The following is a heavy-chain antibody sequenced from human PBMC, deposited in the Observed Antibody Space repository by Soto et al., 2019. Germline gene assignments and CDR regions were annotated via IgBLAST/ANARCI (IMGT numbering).Heavy chain of an antibody. V-gene: IGHV2-5*02. CDR3: AHKGPDNWFDP. CDR1: GFSLSTHGEG. CDR2: IFWDDDK. Sequence: SGPTLVNPTQTLTLTCTFAGFSLSTHGEGVGWIRQPPGKALEWLAPIFWDDDKRYSPSLKSRLTITKDTSKNQVDHTMTNRDPVDTATYYGAHKGPDNWFDPWGQGTRVTVSS. J-gene: IGHJ5*02.